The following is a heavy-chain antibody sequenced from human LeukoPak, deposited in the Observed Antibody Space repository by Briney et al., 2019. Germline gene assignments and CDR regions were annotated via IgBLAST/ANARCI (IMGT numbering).Heavy chain of an antibody. CDR3: ATSYYSYGHFDY. D-gene: IGHD5-18*01. CDR1: GGSISSSSYY. CDR2: IYYSGST. J-gene: IGHJ4*02. Sequence: SETLSLTCTVSGGSISSSSYYWGWIRQPPGKGLEWIGSIYYSGSTYYNPSLKSRVTMSVDTSKNQFSLKLNSVTAADTAVYYCATSYYSYGHFDYWGQGTLVTVSS. V-gene: IGHV4-39*01.